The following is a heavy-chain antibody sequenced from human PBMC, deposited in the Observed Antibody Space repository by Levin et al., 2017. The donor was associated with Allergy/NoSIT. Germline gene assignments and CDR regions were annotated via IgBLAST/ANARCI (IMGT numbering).Heavy chain of an antibody. Sequence: PGGSLRLSCVASGFSVSGNDMSWVRQPPGKGLEWVSLFNSGGITYYSDSVRGRFTISRDNSRNILFLQMNSLRAEDTAVYYCARGGALDVWGQGTKVTVSS. CDR2: FNSGGIT. CDR1: GFSVSGND. V-gene: IGHV3-53*01. J-gene: IGHJ3*01. CDR3: ARGGALDV.